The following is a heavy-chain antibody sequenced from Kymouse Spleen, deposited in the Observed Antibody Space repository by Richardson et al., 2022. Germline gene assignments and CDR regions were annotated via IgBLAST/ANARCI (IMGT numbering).Heavy chain of an antibody. CDR1: GFTFSSYG. CDR2: ISYDGSNK. D-gene: IGHD5-18,IGHD5-18*01. J-gene: IGHJ4*02. V-gene: IGHV3-30*18. Sequence: QVQLVESGGGVVQPGRSLRLSCAASGFTFSSYGMHWVRQAPGKGLEWVAVISYDGSNKYYADSVKGRFTISRDNSKNTLYLQMNSLRAEDTAVYYCAKKGYSYGWSYFDYWGQGTLVTVSS. CDR3: AKKGYSYGWSYFDY.